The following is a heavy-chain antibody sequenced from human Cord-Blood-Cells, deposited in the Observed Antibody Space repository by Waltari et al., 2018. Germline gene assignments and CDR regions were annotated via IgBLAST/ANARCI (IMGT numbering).Heavy chain of an antibody. CDR1: A. J-gene: IGHJ4*02. CDR2: IRGSGGST. V-gene: IGHV3-23*01. CDR3: AGYYFDN. Sequence: AMRWVAQAPGKGLGRVSAIRGSGGSTHYAHSVKGRFTISRDNSKTTLNLQMNSLRAEDTAVYYCAGYYFDNWGQGTPVTVSS.